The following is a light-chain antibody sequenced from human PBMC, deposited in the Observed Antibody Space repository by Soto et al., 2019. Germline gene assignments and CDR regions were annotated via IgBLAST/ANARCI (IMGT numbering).Light chain of an antibody. CDR2: LAT. V-gene: IGKV2-28*01. Sequence: DIVMTQSPLYRPVTPAGPASFSLLFSQILLQTNGNTYLDWYLQKPGQSPELLISLATNRASGVPDRFSGSGSGTDFTLKISRVEAEDVGVYYCMQAKQTPFTFGGGTKVDIK. J-gene: IGKJ4*01. CDR1: QILLQTNGNTY. CDR3: MQAKQTPFT.